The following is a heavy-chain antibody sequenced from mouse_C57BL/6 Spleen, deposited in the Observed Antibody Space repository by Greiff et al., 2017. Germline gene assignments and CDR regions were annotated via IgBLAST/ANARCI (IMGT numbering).Heavy chain of an antibody. CDR1: GYTFTDYN. J-gene: IGHJ3*01. V-gene: IGHV1-22*01. CDR2: INPNNGGT. D-gene: IGHD2-4*01. Sequence: EVQRVESGPELVKPGASVKMSCKASGYTFTDYNMHWVKQSHGKSLEGIGYINPNNGGTSYNQKFKGKATLTVNKSSSTAYMELRSLTSEDSAVYYCAREMDYDGGTWFAYWGQGTLVTVSA. CDR3: AREMDYDGGTWFAY.